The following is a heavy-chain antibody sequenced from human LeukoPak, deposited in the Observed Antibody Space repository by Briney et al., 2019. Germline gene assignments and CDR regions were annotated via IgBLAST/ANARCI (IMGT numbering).Heavy chain of an antibody. Sequence: GGSLRLSCAASGFTFSSYGMHWVRQAPGKGLERVAVISYDGSNKYYADSVKGRFTISRDNSKNTLYLQMNSLRAEDTAVYYCAKPLAIVGATTGAFDIWGQGTMVTVSS. D-gene: IGHD1-26*01. CDR1: GFTFSSYG. CDR3: AKPLAIVGATTGAFDI. V-gene: IGHV3-30*18. CDR2: ISYDGSNK. J-gene: IGHJ3*02.